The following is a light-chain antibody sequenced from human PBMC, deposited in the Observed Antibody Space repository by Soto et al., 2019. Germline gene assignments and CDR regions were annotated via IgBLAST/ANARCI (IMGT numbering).Light chain of an antibody. CDR2: GDN. CDR3: QSYDTRLSAVV. Sequence: QAVVTQPPSVSGAPGQRLTIACTGSSSNIGAGYAVHWHQHLPGRAPKLLVYGDNNRPSGVPDRFSGSESGTSAYLTITGLHAEDEAHYYCQSYDTRLSAVVFGGGTKLTVL. J-gene: IGLJ2*01. V-gene: IGLV1-40*01. CDR1: SSNIGAGYA.